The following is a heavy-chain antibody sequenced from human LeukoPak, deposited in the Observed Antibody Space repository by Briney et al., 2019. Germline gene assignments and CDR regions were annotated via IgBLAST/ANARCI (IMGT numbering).Heavy chain of an antibody. CDR1: GFTVSSNY. CDR2: IYRGGST. J-gene: IGHJ4*02. V-gene: IGHV3-53*01. D-gene: IGHD3-9*01. CDR3: ARGGPMYYDIDY. Sequence: GGSLRLSCAASGFTVSSNYMSWVRQAPGKGLEWVSVIYRGGSTYYADSVKGRFTISRDNSKNTLYLQMNSLRAEDTAVYYCARGGPMYYDIDYWGQGTLVTVSS.